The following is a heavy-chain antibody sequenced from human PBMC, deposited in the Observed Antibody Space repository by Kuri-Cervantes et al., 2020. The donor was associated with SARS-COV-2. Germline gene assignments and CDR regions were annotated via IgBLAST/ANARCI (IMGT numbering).Heavy chain of an antibody. V-gene: IGHV3-23*01. J-gene: IGHJ3*02. CDR2: ISGSGGST. CDR3: AFSPNFVVVSPYAFDI. Sequence: GGSLRLSCAASRFTFSSYAMSWVRQAPGKGLEWVSAISGSGGSTYYADSVKGRFTISRDNSKNTLYLQMNSLRAEDTAVYYCAFSPNFVVVSPYAFDIWGQGTMVTVSS. CDR1: RFTFSSYA. D-gene: IGHD2-2*01.